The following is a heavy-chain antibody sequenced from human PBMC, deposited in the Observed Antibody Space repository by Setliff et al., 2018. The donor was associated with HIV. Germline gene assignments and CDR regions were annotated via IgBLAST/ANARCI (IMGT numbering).Heavy chain of an antibody. Sequence: GGSLRLSCAASGFAFSNYSMNWVRQTPGKGLEWVSSISASGGSAYYADSVKGRFTISRDNSKNTLYLQMNSLRAEDTAVYYCAGESSIAVAEYFQHWGQGALVTVSS. CDR2: ISASGGSA. CDR1: GFAFSNYS. D-gene: IGHD6-19*01. CDR3: AGESSIAVAEYFQH. J-gene: IGHJ1*01. V-gene: IGHV3-23*01.